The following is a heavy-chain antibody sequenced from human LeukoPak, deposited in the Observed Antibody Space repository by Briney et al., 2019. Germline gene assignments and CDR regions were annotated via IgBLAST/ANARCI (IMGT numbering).Heavy chain of an antibody. D-gene: IGHD5-12*01. CDR3: ARAERGGYSGYDYGMDL. CDR1: GFTFSNYA. J-gene: IGHJ6*04. V-gene: IGHV3-30*04. CDR2: ISYDGSNT. Sequence: GRSLRLSCAASGFTFSNYAMHWVRQAPGKGLEWVAVISYDGSNTYYADSVKGRFTISRDNSKNTLYLQMNSLRAEDTAVYYCARAERGGYSGYDYGMDLWGKGTTVTVSS.